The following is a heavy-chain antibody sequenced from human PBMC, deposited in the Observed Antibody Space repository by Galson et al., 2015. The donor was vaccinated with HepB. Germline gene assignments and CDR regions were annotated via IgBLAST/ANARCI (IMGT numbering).Heavy chain of an antibody. CDR2: ISYDGSNK. CDR1: GFTFSSYA. CDR3: ARGPYRVTMIVVVKGRYAFDI. J-gene: IGHJ3*02. D-gene: IGHD3-22*01. Sequence: SLRLSCAASGFTFSSYAMHWVRQAPGKGLEWVAVISYDGSNKYYADSVKGRFTISRDNSKNTLYLQMNSLRAEDTAVYYCARGPYRVTMIVVVKGRYAFDIWGQGTMVTVSS. V-gene: IGHV3-30*04.